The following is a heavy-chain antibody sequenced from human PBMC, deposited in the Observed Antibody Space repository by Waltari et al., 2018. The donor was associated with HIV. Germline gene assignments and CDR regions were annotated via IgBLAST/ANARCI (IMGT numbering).Heavy chain of an antibody. CDR2: IKQGGSEK. Sequence: EVQLVESGGGLVQPGGSLRLSCAASGSNFRSYWMSWVRQAPGKGLEWVANIKQGGSEKDYVDSVKGRFTISRDNAQNSLYLQMNSLRAEDTAVYYCARAGVFFDYWGQGTLVTVSS. V-gene: IGHV3-7*01. CDR1: GSNFRSYW. J-gene: IGHJ4*02. CDR3: ARAGVFFDY. D-gene: IGHD3-10*01.